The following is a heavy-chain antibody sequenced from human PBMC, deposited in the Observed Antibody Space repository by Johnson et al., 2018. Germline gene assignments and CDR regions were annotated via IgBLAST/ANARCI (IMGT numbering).Heavy chain of an antibody. CDR3: SKHTQYCDRVGDAFDI. CDR2: ISYDGSNK. CDR1: GFTFSSYG. J-gene: IGHJ3*02. Sequence: QVQLQESGGGVVQPGRSLRLSCAASGFTFSSYGMHWVRQAPGKGLEWVAVISYDGSNKYYADSVKGRFTISRDNSKNTLYLQMNSLKAEDTAVYCCSKHTQYCDRVGDAFDIWGQGTMVTVSS. D-gene: IGHD4-17*01. V-gene: IGHV3-30*18.